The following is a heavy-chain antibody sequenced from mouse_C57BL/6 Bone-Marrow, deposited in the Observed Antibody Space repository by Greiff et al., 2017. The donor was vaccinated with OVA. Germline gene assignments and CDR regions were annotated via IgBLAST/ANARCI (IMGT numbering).Heavy chain of an antibody. Sequence: EVQLQESGGGLVQPGGSMKLSCAASGFTFSDAWMDWVRQSPEQGLEWVAEIRNKANNHATYYTESVKGRFTISRDASKSSVYLQMNSLRAEDTGIYYGTGFITTVVDWYFDVWGTGTTVTVSS. CDR2: IRNKANNHAT. V-gene: IGHV6-6*01. CDR1: GFTFSDAW. J-gene: IGHJ1*03. D-gene: IGHD1-1*01. CDR3: TGFITTVVDWYFDV.